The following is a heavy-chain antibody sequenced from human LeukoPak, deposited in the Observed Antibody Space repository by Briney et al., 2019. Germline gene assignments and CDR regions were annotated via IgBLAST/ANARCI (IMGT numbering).Heavy chain of an antibody. J-gene: IGHJ4*02. CDR2: INHSGST. D-gene: IGHD3-22*01. CDR1: GGSFSGCY. Sequence: SETLSLTCAVYGGSFSGCYWSWIRQPPGKGLEWIGEINHSGSTNYNPSLKSRVTISVDTSKNQFSLKLSSVTAADTAVYYCARRAYYYDSSGYYYTPGYFDYWGQGTLVTVSS. V-gene: IGHV4-34*01. CDR3: ARRAYYYDSSGYYYTPGYFDY.